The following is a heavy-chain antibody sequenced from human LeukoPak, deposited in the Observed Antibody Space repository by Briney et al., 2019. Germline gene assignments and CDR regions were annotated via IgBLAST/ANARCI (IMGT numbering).Heavy chain of an antibody. J-gene: IGHJ4*02. CDR3: ARDRTKYCRSTSCPLDY. D-gene: IGHD2-2*01. V-gene: IGHV1-2*02. CDR2: INPNSGGT. Sequence: ASVKVSCKASGYTFTSYGISWVRQAPGQGLEWMGWINPNSGGTNYAQKFQGRVTMTRDTSISTAYMELSRLRSDDTAVYYCARDRTKYCRSTSCPLDYWGQGTLVTVSS. CDR1: GYTFTSYG.